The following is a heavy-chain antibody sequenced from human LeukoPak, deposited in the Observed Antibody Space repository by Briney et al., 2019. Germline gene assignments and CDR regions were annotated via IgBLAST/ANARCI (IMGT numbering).Heavy chain of an antibody. Sequence: PGGSLTLSCVASGLIFSNYAMSWVRQAPGKGLEWVSAISGSGESTYYADSVKGRFTISRDNSKNTLYLQMNSLRVEDTAVYYCAKEEHYLDSSGNWFDPWGQGTLVTVSS. V-gene: IGHV3-23*01. J-gene: IGHJ5*02. D-gene: IGHD3-22*01. CDR1: GLIFSNYA. CDR2: ISGSGEST. CDR3: AKEEHYLDSSGNWFDP.